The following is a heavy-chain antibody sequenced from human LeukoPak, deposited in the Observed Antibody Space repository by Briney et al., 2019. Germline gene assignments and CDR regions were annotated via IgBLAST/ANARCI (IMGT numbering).Heavy chain of an antibody. D-gene: IGHD6-13*01. Sequence: ASVKVSCKASGGTFSSYAISWVRQAPGQGLEWMGGIIPIFGTANYAQKFQGRVTITADESTSTAYMELSSLRSEDTAVYYCARAMGAAAGIYYYYGMDVWGQGTTVTVSS. CDR1: GGTFSSYA. V-gene: IGHV1-69*01. CDR3: ARAMGAAAGIYYYYGMDV. CDR2: IIPIFGTA. J-gene: IGHJ6*02.